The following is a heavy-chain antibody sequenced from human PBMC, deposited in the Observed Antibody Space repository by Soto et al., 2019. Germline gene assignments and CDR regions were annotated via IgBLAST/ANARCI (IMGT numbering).Heavy chain of an antibody. CDR2: INAGNGNT. CDR1: GYTFTGYA. CDR3: ARAVAVAADFDY. Sequence: GASVKVSCKASGYTFTGYAMHWVRQAPGQRLEWMGWINAGNGNTKYSQKFQGRVTITRDTSASTAYMELSSLRSEDTAVYYCARAVAVAADFDYWGQGTLVTVPS. J-gene: IGHJ4*02. D-gene: IGHD6-19*01. V-gene: IGHV1-3*01.